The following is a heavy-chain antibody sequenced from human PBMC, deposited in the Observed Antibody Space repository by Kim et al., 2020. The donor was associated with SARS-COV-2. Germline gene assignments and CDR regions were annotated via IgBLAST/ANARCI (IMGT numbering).Heavy chain of an antibody. CDR1: GYTFTSYY. V-gene: IGHV1-46*01. D-gene: IGHD6-19*01. CDR3: ARPWAPIAVAGSGRNWFDP. CDR2: INPSGGST. J-gene: IGHJ5*02. Sequence: ASVKVSCKASGYTFTSYYMHWVRQAPGQGLEWMGIINPSGGSTSYAQKFQGRVTMTRDTSTSTVYMELSSLRSEDTAVYYCARPWAPIAVAGSGRNWFDPWGQGTLVTVSS.